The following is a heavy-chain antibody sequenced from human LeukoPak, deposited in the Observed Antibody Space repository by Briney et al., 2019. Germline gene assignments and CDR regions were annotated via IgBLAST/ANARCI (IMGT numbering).Heavy chain of an antibody. D-gene: IGHD3-22*01. V-gene: IGHV5-51*01. CDR2: IYPGDSDT. CDR1: GYSFTSYW. Sequence: GESLKISCKGSGYSFTSYWIGWVRQMPGKGLEWMGIIYPGDSDTRYSPSFQGQVTISADKSISTAYLQCSSLKASDTAMYYCARQLRDYYDSSGYSLDYWGQGTLVTVSS. CDR3: ARQLRDYYDSSGYSLDY. J-gene: IGHJ4*02.